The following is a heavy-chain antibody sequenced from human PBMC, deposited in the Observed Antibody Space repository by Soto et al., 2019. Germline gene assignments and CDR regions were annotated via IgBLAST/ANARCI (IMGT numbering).Heavy chain of an antibody. D-gene: IGHD3-22*01. J-gene: IGHJ4*02. CDR3: ARTPTSYESSGYYFFGPDY. CDR2: IIPILGIA. V-gene: IGHV1-69*02. CDR1: GGTFSSYT. Sequence: SVKVSCKASGGTFSSYTISWVRQAPGQGLEWMGRIIPILGIANYAQKFQGRVTITADKSTSTAYMELSSLRSEDTAVYYCARTPTSYESSGYYFFGPDYWGQGTLVTVSS.